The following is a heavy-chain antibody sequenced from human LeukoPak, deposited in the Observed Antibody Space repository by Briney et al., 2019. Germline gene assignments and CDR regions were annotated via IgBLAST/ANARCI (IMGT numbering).Heavy chain of an antibody. Sequence: GGSLRLSCAASGLTFSAYGMHWVRQAPGKGLEWVAVIWYDGSNKYYADSVKGRFTISRDNSKNTLFLQMNSLRAEDAAVYYCARDSGRADILDYWGQGTLVTVSS. J-gene: IGHJ4*02. V-gene: IGHV3-33*01. D-gene: IGHD3-10*01. CDR3: ARDSGRADILDY. CDR2: IWYDGSNK. CDR1: GLTFSAYG.